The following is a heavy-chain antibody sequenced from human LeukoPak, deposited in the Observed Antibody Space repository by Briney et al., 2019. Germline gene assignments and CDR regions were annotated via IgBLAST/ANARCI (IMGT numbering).Heavy chain of an antibody. V-gene: IGHV3-21*01. CDR1: GFTFTTYS. J-gene: IGHJ6*02. CDR3: ARVAFGLYVMDV. CDR2: ISSDSSYI. D-gene: IGHD3/OR15-3a*01. Sequence: GGSLRLSCAASGFTFTTYSMNWVRQAPGKGLEWVSSISSDSSYIFYADSLKGRFTISRDNAKNSLYLQMISLRAEDTAVYYCARVAFGLYVMDVWGQGTAVTVSS.